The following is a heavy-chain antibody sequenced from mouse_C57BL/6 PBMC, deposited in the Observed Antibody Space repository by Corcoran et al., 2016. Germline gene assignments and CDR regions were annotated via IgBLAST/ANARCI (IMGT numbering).Heavy chain of an antibody. CDR2: INPNNGGT. Sequence: EVQLQQSGPELVKPGASVKISCKASGYTFTDYYMNWVKQSHGKSLEWIGDINPNNGGTSYNQKFKGKATLTGDKSSSTAYMELRSLTSEDSAVYYCARRDGSSSFYAMDYWGQGTSVTVSS. V-gene: IGHV1-26*01. CDR1: GYTFTDYY. D-gene: IGHD1-1*01. CDR3: ARRDGSSSFYAMDY. J-gene: IGHJ4*01.